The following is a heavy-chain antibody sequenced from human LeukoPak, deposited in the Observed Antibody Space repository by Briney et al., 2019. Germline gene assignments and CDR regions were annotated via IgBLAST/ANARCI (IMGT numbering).Heavy chain of an antibody. CDR2: INTKSGDT. Sequence: ASVKVSCKASGYTFTRYDINWVRQATGQGLEWMGWINTKSGDTGHAQKFRGRVTITRDTSISTVYMELSSLRSEDTAVYFCARVDGIPDYWGQGTPVTVSS. D-gene: IGHD1-14*01. CDR1: GYTFTRYD. V-gene: IGHV1-8*03. CDR3: ARVDGIPDY. J-gene: IGHJ4*02.